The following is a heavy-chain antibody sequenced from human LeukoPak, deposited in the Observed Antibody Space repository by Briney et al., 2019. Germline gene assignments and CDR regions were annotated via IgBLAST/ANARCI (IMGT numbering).Heavy chain of an antibody. CDR3: ARVGDSSGYYYANYDYYYMDV. V-gene: IGHV1-46*01. D-gene: IGHD3-22*01. CDR1: GYTFTSYY. J-gene: IGHJ6*03. Sequence: ALVKVSCKASGYTFTSYYMHWVRQAPGQGLEWMGIINPSGGSTSYAQKFQGRVTMTRDTSTSTVYMELSSLRSEDTAVYYCARVGDSSGYYYANYDYYYMDVWGEGTTVTVSS. CDR2: INPSGGST.